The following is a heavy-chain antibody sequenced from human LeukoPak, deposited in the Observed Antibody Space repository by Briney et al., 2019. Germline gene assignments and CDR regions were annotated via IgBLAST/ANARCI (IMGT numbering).Heavy chain of an antibody. D-gene: IGHD3-16*01. V-gene: IGHV3-30*03. CDR3: ARETSQYDYVWGSYTY. CDR2: ISYDGSNK. CDR1: GFTFSNAW. Sequence: GGSLRLSCAASGFTFSNAWMSWVRQAPGKGLEWVAVISYDGSNKYYADSVKGRFTISRDNSKNTLYLQMNSLRAEDTAVYYCARETSQYDYVWGSYTYWGQGTLVTVSS. J-gene: IGHJ4*02.